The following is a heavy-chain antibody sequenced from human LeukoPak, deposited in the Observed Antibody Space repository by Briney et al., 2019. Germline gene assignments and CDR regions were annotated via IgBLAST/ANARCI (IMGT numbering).Heavy chain of an antibody. CDR3: AREQGGGDY. Sequence: NPGGSLRLSCAASGFTFSNAWMSWVRQPPGKGLEWIGSIYYSGSTYYNPSLKSRVTISVDTSKNQFSLKLSSVTAADTAVYYCAREQGGGDYWGQGTLVTVSS. V-gene: IGHV4-4*02. J-gene: IGHJ4*02. CDR1: GFTFSNAW. CDR2: IYYSGST. D-gene: IGHD3-16*01.